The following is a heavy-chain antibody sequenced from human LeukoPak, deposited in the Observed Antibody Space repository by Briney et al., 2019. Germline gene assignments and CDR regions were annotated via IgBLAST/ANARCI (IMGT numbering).Heavy chain of an antibody. CDR1: GGSISSYY. D-gene: IGHD4-11*01. CDR2: IYYSGST. J-gene: IGHJ5*02. V-gene: IGHV4-59*08. Sequence: SETLSLTCTVSGGSISSYYWSWIRQPPGKGLEWIGYIYYSGSTNYNPSLKSRVTISVDTSKNQFSLKLSSVTAADTAVYYCAKSLGDYQGSWFDPWGQGTLVTVSS. CDR3: AKSLGDYQGSWFDP.